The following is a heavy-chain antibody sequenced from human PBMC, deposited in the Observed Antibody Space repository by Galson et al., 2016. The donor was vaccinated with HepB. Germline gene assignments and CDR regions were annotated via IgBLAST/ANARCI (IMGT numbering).Heavy chain of an antibody. V-gene: IGHV4-34*01. CDR2: VNYVGRA. D-gene: IGHD4-17*01. Sequence: TLSLTCGVFGGSLSGYYWSWVRQPPGMGLEWIGEVNYVGRANYNPSLRSRVTISVDVSNTQFSLNLKSLSAADTAVYYCAKTVTTISPHDSNDLDVWGQGTTVTVSS. J-gene: IGHJ6*02. CDR3: AKTVTTISPHDSNDLDV. CDR1: GGSLSGYY.